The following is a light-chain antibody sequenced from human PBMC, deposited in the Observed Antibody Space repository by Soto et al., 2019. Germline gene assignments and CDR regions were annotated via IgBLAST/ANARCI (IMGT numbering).Light chain of an antibody. CDR2: AAS. Sequence: DIQMTQSPSSLSASVGDRVTITCRASQGISNYLAWYQQKLGKVPKLLINAASTLQPGVPSRFSGSGSGTDFTLTISSLQPEDVATYSCQKYNSAPWTFGRGTKVEIK. V-gene: IGKV1-27*01. CDR1: QGISNY. J-gene: IGKJ1*01. CDR3: QKYNSAPWT.